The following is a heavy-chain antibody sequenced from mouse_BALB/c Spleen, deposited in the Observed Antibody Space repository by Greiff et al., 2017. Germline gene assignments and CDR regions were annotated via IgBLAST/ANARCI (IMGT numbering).Heavy chain of an antibody. V-gene: IGHV14-3*02. J-gene: IGHJ1*01. CDR1: GFNIKDTY. D-gene: IGHD2-4*01. CDR3: ARTITTEGFDV. Sequence: VQLQQSGAELVKPGASVKLSCTASGFNIKDTYMHWVKQRPEQGLEWIGRIDPANGNTKYDPKFQGKATITADTSSNTAYLQLSSLTSEDTAVYYCARTITTEGFDVWGAGTTVTVPS. CDR2: IDPANGNT.